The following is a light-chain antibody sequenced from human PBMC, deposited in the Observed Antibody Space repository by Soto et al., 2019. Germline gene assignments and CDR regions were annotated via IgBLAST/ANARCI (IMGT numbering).Light chain of an antibody. CDR1: QSISSY. V-gene: IGKV1-39*01. Sequence: DIQMTQSPSSLSASVGDRVTITCRASQSISSYLNWYQQKPGKAPKFLMYGASSLQSGVSSRFSGSGSGTDFTLTISSLQPEDFATYYCQQSYSLPLTFGRGTKVEIK. J-gene: IGKJ4*01. CDR3: QQSYSLPLT. CDR2: GAS.